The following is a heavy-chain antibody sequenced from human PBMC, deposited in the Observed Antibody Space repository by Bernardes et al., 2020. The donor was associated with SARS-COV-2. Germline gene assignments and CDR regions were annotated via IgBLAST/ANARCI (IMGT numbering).Heavy chain of an antibody. Sequence: EAISFPSSVANGYINSYYWTCIRQPPGKRLEWIGYIYYSRSTNYNSSLSSRVTMSVDASKNQFSLKLSSVTAADTAVYYCARHLPRGPDTDYNVEYYFDYWGQGTLVTGS. V-gene: IGHV4-59*08. J-gene: IGHJ4*02. CDR3: ARHLPRGPDTDYNVEYYFDY. CDR1: NGYINSYY. D-gene: IGHD3-10*01. CDR2: IYYSRST.